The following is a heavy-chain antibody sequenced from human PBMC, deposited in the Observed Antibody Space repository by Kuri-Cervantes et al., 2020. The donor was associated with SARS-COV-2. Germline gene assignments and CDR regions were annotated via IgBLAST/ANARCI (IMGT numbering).Heavy chain of an antibody. Sequence: GSLRLSCTVSGGSISSYYWSWIRQPPGKGLEWIGYIYHSGSTYYNPSLKSRVTISLDTSKNQFSLKLSSVTAADTAVYYCARRGAGSSSAAFDIWGLGTMVTVSS. CDR3: ARRGAGSSSAAFDI. CDR1: GGSISSYY. D-gene: IGHD6-6*01. CDR2: IYHSGST. J-gene: IGHJ3*02. V-gene: IGHV4-59*08.